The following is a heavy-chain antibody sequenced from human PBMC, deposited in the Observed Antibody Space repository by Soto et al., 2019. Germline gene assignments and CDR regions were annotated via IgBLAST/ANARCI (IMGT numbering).Heavy chain of an antibody. CDR1: GFTYNSYD. Sequence: GGSLRLSCAAFGFTYNSYDMIWVRQVTGKGLEWIASMGGAGAREYSGSVKGRFIISRDNAKNSPYLQMDSLRVADTGVYYCTRATFGVGMDLWGHGTPVTVSS. CDR3: TRATFGVGMDL. V-gene: IGHV3-13*01. J-gene: IGHJ6*02. D-gene: IGHD3-10*01. CDR2: MGGAGAR.